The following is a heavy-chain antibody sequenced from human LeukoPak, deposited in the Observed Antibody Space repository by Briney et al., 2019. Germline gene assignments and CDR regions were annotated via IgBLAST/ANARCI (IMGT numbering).Heavy chain of an antibody. CDR1: GFTFSSYA. V-gene: IGHV3-30-3*01. CDR3: ARDPSNMVYNAEYFQH. CDR2: ISYDGSNK. J-gene: IGHJ1*01. Sequence: GGSLRLSCAASGFTFSSYAMHWVRQAPGKGLEWVAVISYDGSNKYYADSVKGRFTISRDNSKNTLYLQMNSLRAEDTAVYYCARDPSNMVYNAEYFQHWGQGTLVTVSS. D-gene: IGHD3-10*01.